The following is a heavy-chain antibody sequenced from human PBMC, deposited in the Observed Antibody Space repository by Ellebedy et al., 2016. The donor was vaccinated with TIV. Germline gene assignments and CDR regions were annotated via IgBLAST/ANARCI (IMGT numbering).Heavy chain of an antibody. CDR2: IYTGGST. Sequence: GESLKISXAASGFTFSSNYMSWVRKAPGKGLEWVSVIYTGGSTYYADSVKVRFTISRDDSRNTLYLQMNSLRAEDTAVYYCTRAGEKSTKGFDYWGQGTLVTVSS. CDR3: TRAGEKSTKGFDY. J-gene: IGHJ4*02. V-gene: IGHV3-53*01. D-gene: IGHD1-26*01. CDR1: GFTFSSNY.